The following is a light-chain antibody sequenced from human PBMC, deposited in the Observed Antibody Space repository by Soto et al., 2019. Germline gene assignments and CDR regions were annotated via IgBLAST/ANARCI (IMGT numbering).Light chain of an antibody. CDR2: AAP. Sequence: DIQMTQSPSSLSASVGDRVTITCRASQSISSYLNWYQQKPGKAPKLLIYAAPSLHSGVPSRFSGSGSGTDLLLNISRLQPEDFATYYCQQSYSTRWTFGQGTKVEIK. J-gene: IGKJ1*01. CDR1: QSISSY. V-gene: IGKV1-39*01. CDR3: QQSYSTRWT.